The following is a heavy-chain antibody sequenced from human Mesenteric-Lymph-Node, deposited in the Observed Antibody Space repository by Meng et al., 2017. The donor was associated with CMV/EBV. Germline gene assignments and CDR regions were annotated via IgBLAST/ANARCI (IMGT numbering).Heavy chain of an antibody. CDR2: IIPILGIA. V-gene: IGHV1-69*04. J-gene: IGHJ6*02. CDR1: GGTFSSYA. D-gene: IGHD2-8*02. CDR3: ARAYVLNGGMDV. Sequence: CKASGGTFSSYAISWVRQAPGQGLEWMGRIIPILGIANYAQKFQGRVTITADKSTSTAYMELSSLRSEDTAVYYCARAYVLNGGMDVWGQGTTVTVSS.